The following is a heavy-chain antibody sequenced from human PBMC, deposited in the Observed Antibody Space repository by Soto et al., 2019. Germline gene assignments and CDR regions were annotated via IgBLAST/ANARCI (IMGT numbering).Heavy chain of an antibody. Sequence: QITLKESGPTLVKPTQTLTLTCTFSGFSLSTSGVGVGWIRQPPGKALEWLALIYWDDDKRYSPSLKSRLTITKDTSKKQVVLTMTNMDPVDTATYYCAHRPSYCSGGSCYSGFDYWGQVTLVTVSS. D-gene: IGHD2-15*01. J-gene: IGHJ4*02. V-gene: IGHV2-5*02. CDR1: GFSLSTSGVG. CDR3: AHRPSYCSGGSCYSGFDY. CDR2: IYWDDDK.